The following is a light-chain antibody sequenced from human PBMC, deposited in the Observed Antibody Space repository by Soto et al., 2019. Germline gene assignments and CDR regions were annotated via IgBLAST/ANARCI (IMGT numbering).Light chain of an antibody. CDR1: SSDVGSYNL. V-gene: IGLV2-23*02. CDR3: CSYAGSSTYVV. J-gene: IGLJ2*01. Sequence: QSVLTQPASVSGSPGQSITISCTGTSSDVGSYNLVSWYQQHPGKAQKLMIYEVSKRPSGVSNRFSGSKSGNTASLTISGLQAEDEADYYCCSYAGSSTYVVFGGGTKLTVL. CDR2: EVS.